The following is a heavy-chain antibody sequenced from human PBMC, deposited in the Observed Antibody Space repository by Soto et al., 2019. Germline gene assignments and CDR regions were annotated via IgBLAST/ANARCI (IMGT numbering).Heavy chain of an antibody. Sequence: SETLSLTCTVSGGSISSSSYFWDWIRQPPGKGLEWIGSIYYSGSTYYNPSLKGRVAISVDTSKNQFSLKPSSVTAADTAVYCFAKQDDKYYGMDGWGQGTTVTVSS. D-gene: IGHD1-1*01. V-gene: IGHV4-39*01. CDR1: GGSISSSSYF. J-gene: IGHJ6*02. CDR3: AKQDDKYYGMDG. CDR2: IYYSGST.